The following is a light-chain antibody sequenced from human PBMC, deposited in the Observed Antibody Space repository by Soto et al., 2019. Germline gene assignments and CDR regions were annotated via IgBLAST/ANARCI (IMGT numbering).Light chain of an antibody. J-gene: IGKJ2*01. CDR2: GAF. Sequence: EIVMTQSPATLSVSPGERATLSCRASQSVSSNLAWYQQKPGQAPRLLIYGAFTRAPGIPARFSGRVSGIEFTLLIRSLQSEDCACYYCRQCNDGPHTFRQGTKLESK. CDR3: RQCNDGPHT. CDR1: QSVSSN. V-gene: IGKV3-15*01.